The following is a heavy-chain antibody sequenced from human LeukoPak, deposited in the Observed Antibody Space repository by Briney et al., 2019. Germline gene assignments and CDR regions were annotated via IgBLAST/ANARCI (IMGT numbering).Heavy chain of an antibody. V-gene: IGHV1-8*01. Sequence: ASVKVSCKASGYSFTSCDINWVRQATGQGLGWVGWMNPNSGNTGYAQKFQGRVTMTTDTSTSTAYMELTSLRSDDTAVHYCANVSSSDWFDPWGPGTLVTVSS. D-gene: IGHD6-13*01. CDR3: ANVSSSDWFDP. CDR2: MNPNSGNT. J-gene: IGHJ5*02. CDR1: GYSFTSCD.